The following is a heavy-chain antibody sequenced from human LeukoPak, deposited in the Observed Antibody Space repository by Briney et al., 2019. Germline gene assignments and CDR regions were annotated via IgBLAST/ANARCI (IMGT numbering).Heavy chain of an antibody. CDR2: IHTSGSS. D-gene: IGHD2-15*01. CDR3: ARGSSGARFDY. V-gene: IGHV4-4*07. J-gene: IGHJ4*02. Sequence: SEPLSLTYTVSGGSISNYYWSWLRQPAGKGLEGIGRIHTSGSSNCNPSLKSRVTMSVDTSKNQFSLKLTSVTAADTAVYYCARGSSGARFDYWGQGTLVTVSS. CDR1: GGSISNYY.